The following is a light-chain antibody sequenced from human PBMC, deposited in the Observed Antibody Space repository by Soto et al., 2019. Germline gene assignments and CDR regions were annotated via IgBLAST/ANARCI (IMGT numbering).Light chain of an antibody. V-gene: IGKV1-39*01. Sequence: DIQMTQTPSSLSASVGDRVTITCRASQSISSYLNWYQQKPGKAPKFLIFAASSLQSGVPSRFSGSGSGTDFTLTISSLQPEDFATYYCQQSYRIPQTFGQGTKVEIK. CDR1: QSISSY. CDR2: AAS. J-gene: IGKJ1*01. CDR3: QQSYRIPQT.